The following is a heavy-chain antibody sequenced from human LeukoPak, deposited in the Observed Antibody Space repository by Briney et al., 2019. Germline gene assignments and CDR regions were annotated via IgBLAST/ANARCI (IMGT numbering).Heavy chain of an antibody. D-gene: IGHD2-15*01. J-gene: IGHJ4*03. V-gene: IGHV4-31*03. Sequence: SETLSLTCTVSGGSISSGGYYWSWIRQRPGKGLEWIGYIYYSGSTYNNPSLKSRVMISVDTSKNQFSLKLSSVTAADTAVHYCASLYCSGGSCYFDYWGQGTLVTVSS. CDR1: GGSISSGGYY. CDR3: ASLYCSGGSCYFDY. CDR2: IYYSGST.